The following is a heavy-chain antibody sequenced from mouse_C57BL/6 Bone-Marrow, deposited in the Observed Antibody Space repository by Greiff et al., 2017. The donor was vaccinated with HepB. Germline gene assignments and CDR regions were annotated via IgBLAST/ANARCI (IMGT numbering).Heavy chain of an antibody. CDR3: ARHITTVVADWYFDV. V-gene: IGHV5-9*01. CDR2: ISGGGGNT. D-gene: IGHD1-1*01. J-gene: IGHJ1*03. Sequence: EVNLVESGGGLVKPGGSLKLSCAASGFTFSSYTMSWVRQTPEKRLEWVATISGGGGNTYYPDSVKGRFTISRDNAKNTLYLQMSSLRSEDTALYYCARHITTVVADWYFDVWGTGTTVTVSS. CDR1: GFTFSSYT.